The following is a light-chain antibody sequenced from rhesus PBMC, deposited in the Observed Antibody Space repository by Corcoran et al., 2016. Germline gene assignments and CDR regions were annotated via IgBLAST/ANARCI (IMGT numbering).Light chain of an antibody. V-gene: IGKV1S9*01. CDR2: GAS. J-gene: IGKJ4*01. Sequence: DIQMTQSPSSLSASVGDRVTITCQASQSISNYLNWYQQKPGKSPKLLIYGASSLQSGIHSRFSGSGSGTDFNLTISRLQPEDFATYYWQQGYSYPLTFGGGTKVELK. CDR3: QQGYSYPLT. CDR1: QSISNY.